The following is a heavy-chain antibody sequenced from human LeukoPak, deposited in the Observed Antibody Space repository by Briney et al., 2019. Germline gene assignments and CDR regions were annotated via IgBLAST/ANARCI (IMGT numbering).Heavy chain of an antibody. D-gene: IGHD2-21*01. V-gene: IGHV1-46*01. CDR3: ARQSISARASAFDI. Sequence: ASVKVSCKASGYTFTTYYIHWVRQAPGQGLEWMGIIIPNVGSTTYAQKFQGRLTMTSDMSTNTVYMELGSLRSEDTAVYYCARQSISARASAFDIWGQGTVVTVSS. J-gene: IGHJ3*02. CDR2: IIPNVGST. CDR1: GYTFTTYY.